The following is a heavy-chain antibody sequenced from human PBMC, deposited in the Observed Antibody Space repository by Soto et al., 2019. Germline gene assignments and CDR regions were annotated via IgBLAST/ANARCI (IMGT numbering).Heavy chain of an antibody. J-gene: IGHJ2*01. CDR2: ISYDGSNK. V-gene: IGHV3-30*18. D-gene: IGHD6-13*01. CDR3: AKDHVRSSWY. Sequence: QAPGKGLEWVAVISYDGSNKYYAGSVKGRFTISRDNSKNTLYLQMNSLRAEDTAVYYCAKDHVRSSWY.